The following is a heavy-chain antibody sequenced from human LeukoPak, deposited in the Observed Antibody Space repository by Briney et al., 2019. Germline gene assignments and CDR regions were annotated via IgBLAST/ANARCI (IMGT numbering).Heavy chain of an antibody. D-gene: IGHD5-18*01. J-gene: IGHJ4*02. V-gene: IGHV4-4*07. CDR1: GGSISSYY. CDR2: IYTSGGT. Sequence: PSETLSLTCTVSGGSISSYYWSWIRQPAGKGLEWIGRIYTSGGTNYNPSLKSRVTMSVDTSKNQFSLKLSPVTAADTAVYYCARVRSYGDFDYWGQGTLVTVSS. CDR3: ARVRSYGDFDY.